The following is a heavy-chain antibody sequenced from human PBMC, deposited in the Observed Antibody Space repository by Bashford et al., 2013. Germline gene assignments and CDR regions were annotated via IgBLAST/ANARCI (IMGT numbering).Heavy chain of an antibody. D-gene: IGHD3-10*01. CDR3: AEYFGSGTYLDY. J-gene: IGHJ4*02. CDR1: GYTFTNYG. V-gene: IGHV1-18*01. Sequence: VASVKVSCKASGYTFTNYGISWVRQAPGQGLEWMGWITGSNGNTNYAQNFQGRVTMTIDTSTNTGYMELRSLRSDDTALYYCAEYFGSGTYLDYWGQGTLVTVSS. CDR2: ITGSNGNT.